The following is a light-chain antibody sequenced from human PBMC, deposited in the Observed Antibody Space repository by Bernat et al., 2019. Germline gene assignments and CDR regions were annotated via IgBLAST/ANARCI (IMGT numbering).Light chain of an antibody. Sequence: DIVLTQSPGTLSLSPGERATLSCRASQSLSNNYLAWYQRKPGQAPRLLIYGATSRATGISDRFSGSGSGTDFTLTISRLEPEDFAVYYCQQYDSSPPRTFGQGTKVEIK. CDR1: QSLSNNY. CDR3: QQYDSSPPRT. J-gene: IGKJ1*01. V-gene: IGKV3-20*01. CDR2: GAT.